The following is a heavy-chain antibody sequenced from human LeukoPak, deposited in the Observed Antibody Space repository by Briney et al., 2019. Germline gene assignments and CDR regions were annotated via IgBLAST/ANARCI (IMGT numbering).Heavy chain of an antibody. CDR1: GGTFSSYA. CDR3: ARVDPVGALFDY. Sequence: SSVKVSCKASGGTFSSYAISWVRQAPGQGLEWMGGIIPTFGTANYAQKFQGRVTITTDESTSTAYMELSSLRSEDTAVYYCARVDPVGALFDYWGQGTLVTVSS. V-gene: IGHV1-69*05. J-gene: IGHJ4*02. CDR2: IIPTFGTA. D-gene: IGHD6-6*01.